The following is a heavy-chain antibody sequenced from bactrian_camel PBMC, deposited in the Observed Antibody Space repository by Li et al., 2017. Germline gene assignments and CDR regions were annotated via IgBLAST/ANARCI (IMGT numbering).Heavy chain of an antibody. D-gene: IGHD6*01. CDR1: GYSSIVNC. V-gene: IGHV3S53*01. CDR2: FTSDDST. Sequence: QVQLVESGGGLVQPGGSLRLSCAASGYSSIVNCMGWYRQGIGEEREGVAAIFTSDDSTYYTDSVKGRFTISRENDKNTVYLQMNNLKPEDTAMYYCVDDCYGSRHYLARRTNVWGQGTQVTVS. CDR3: VDDCYGSRHYLARRTNV. J-gene: IGHJ4*01.